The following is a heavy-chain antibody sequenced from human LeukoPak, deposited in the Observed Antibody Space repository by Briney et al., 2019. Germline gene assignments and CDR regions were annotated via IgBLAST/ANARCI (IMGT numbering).Heavy chain of an antibody. V-gene: IGHV4-38-2*02. D-gene: IGHD3-22*01. CDR1: SYSIRSDYY. Sequence: SETLSLTCTVSSYSIRSDYYWGWIRQTPGKGLEWIASINHSGITYSNPSLKSRVTISVDVSKNQFSLKLTSVTAADSAVYYCGRDRPSGYYDYWGQGILVTVSS. CDR2: INHSGIT. J-gene: IGHJ4*02. CDR3: GRDRPSGYYDY.